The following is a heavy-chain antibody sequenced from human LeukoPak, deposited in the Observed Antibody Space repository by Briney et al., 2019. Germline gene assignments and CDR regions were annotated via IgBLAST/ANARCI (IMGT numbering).Heavy chain of an antibody. J-gene: IGHJ3*02. Sequence: YPSETLSLTCTVSGGSISSSSYYWGWIRQPPGKGLEWIGSIYYSGSTYYNPSLKSRVTISVDTSKNQFSLKLSSVTAADTAVYYCARLYCSGGTCYSDRGAFDIWGQGTMVTVSS. D-gene: IGHD2-15*01. CDR3: ARLYCSGGTCYSDRGAFDI. V-gene: IGHV4-39*07. CDR2: IYYSGST. CDR1: GGSISSSSYY.